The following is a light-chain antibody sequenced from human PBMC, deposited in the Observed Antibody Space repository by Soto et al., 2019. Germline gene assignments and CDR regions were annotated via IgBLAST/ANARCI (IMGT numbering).Light chain of an antibody. CDR2: SNN. J-gene: IGLJ2*01. V-gene: IGLV1-44*01. CDR3: AAWDDSLNGVL. CDR1: SSNIGSNT. Sequence: QPVLTQPPSASGTPGQRVTISCSGSSSNIGSNTVNWYQQLPGTAPKLLIYSNNQRPSRVPDRFSGSKSGTSGSLAISGLQSEDEAVYYCAAWDDSLNGVLFGGGTKLTVL.